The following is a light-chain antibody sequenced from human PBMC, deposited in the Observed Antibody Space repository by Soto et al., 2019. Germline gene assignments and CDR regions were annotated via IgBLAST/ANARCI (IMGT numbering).Light chain of an antibody. Sequence: EIVLTQSPVTLSLSPGERATLSCRASQTVSSNYLAWYQHKPGQAPRLLISGASSRATGIPDRFSGSGSGTDFTLTISRLEPVDFAVYYCQQYGSSPLTFGGGTKVEIK. CDR2: GAS. V-gene: IGKV3-20*01. J-gene: IGKJ4*01. CDR1: QTVSSNY. CDR3: QQYGSSPLT.